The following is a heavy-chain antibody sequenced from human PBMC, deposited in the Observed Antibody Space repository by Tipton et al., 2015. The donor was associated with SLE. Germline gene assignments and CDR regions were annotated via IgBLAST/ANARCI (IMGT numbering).Heavy chain of an antibody. CDR1: GDSLTSTNYY. V-gene: IGHV4-39*07. CDR3: AITTPRYISGWWAPSGAFDI. J-gene: IGHJ3*02. Sequence: PGLVKPSETLSLTCSVSGDSLTSTNYYWGWIRQPPGRALEWIGNILSSGSTYYNPSLKSRVTMSVDTSKNEFFLELDSVTAADTAVYFCAITTPRYISGWWAPSGAFDIWGPGKLVTVSS. D-gene: IGHD6-19*01. CDR2: ILSSGST.